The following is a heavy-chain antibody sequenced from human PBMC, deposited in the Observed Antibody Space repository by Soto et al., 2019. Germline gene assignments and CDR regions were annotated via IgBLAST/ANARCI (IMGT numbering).Heavy chain of an antibody. D-gene: IGHD3-22*01. Sequence: SETLSLTCTVSGGSISSGDYYWSWIRQPPGKGLEWIGYIYYSGSIKYNPSLKSRVTISVDTSKNQFSLKLSSVTAADTAVYYCARGGYYDSSGYWWLDYWGQGTLVTVSS. J-gene: IGHJ4*02. CDR2: IYYSGSI. V-gene: IGHV4-61*08. CDR3: ARGGYYDSSGYWWLDY. CDR1: GGSISSGDYY.